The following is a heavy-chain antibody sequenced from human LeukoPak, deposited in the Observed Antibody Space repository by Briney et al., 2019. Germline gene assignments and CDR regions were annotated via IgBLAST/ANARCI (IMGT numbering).Heavy chain of an antibody. CDR2: IYNSGST. Sequence: PSETQTLTCAVSGYSFNSVYYWAWIRQPPGKGLEWIGSIYNSGSTSYNPSLKSRVTLSLDTSKNQFSLRLTSVTAADTAVYYCARNISGLGLYSHHAYDPAGAFDIWGDGTLGTVSS. CDR3: ARNISGLGLYSHHAYDPAGAFDI. J-gene: IGHJ3*02. CDR1: GYSFNSVYY. V-gene: IGHV4-38-2*01. D-gene: IGHD1-14*01.